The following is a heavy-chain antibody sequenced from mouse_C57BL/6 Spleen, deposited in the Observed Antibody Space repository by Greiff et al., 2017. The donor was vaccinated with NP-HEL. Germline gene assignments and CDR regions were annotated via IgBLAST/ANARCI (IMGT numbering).Heavy chain of an antibody. CDR2: IDPSDSYT. D-gene: IGHD3-2*02. Sequence: QVQLKQPGAELVMPGASVKLSCKASGYTFTSYWMHWVKQRPGQGLEWIGEIDPSDSYTNYNQKFKGKSTLTVDKSSSTAYMQLSSLTSEDSAVYYCARGGSSGLRLDYWGQGTTLTVSS. CDR1: GYTFTSYW. V-gene: IGHV1-69*01. CDR3: ARGGSSGLRLDY. J-gene: IGHJ2*01.